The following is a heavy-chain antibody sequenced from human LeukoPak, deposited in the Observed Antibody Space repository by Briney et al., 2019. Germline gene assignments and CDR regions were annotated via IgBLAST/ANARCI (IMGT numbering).Heavy chain of an antibody. CDR1: GGSISSGDYY. D-gene: IGHD2-2*01. Sequence: KPSQTLSLTSTVSGGSISSGDYYWSWIRQPPGKGLEWIGYIYYSGSTYYNPSLKSRVTISVDTSKNQFSLKLSSVTAADTAVYYCARDAPYCSSTSCYNWFDPWGQGTLVTVSS. J-gene: IGHJ5*02. V-gene: IGHV4-30-4*01. CDR2: IYYSGST. CDR3: ARDAPYCSSTSCYNWFDP.